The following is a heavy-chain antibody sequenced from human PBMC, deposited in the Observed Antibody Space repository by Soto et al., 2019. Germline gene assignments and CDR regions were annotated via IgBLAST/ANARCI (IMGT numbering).Heavy chain of an antibody. J-gene: IGHJ5*02. CDR1: GFTFSSSA. D-gene: IGHD6-19*01. Sequence: EVRLLESGGGLAQPGGSRRLSCAASGFTFSSSAMNWVRQAPGKGLEWVSSIRVGGGDTFYADSVRGRFTVSRDISMNTLYPQMNSLRADDTAIYYCAKCSVGTVRTSGWCNWFDPWGQGTLVTVSS. V-gene: IGHV3-23*01. CDR2: IRVGGGDT. CDR3: AKCSVGTVRTSGWCNWFDP.